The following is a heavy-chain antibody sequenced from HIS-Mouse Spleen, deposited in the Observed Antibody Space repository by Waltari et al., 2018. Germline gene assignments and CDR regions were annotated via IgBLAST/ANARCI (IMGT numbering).Heavy chain of an antibody. D-gene: IGHD6-13*01. Sequence: QVQLVESGGGVVQPERSLRLSCAASGFTFSSYGMHWVRQAPGEGRGGVVGRAYDGSNKNDADPEKGDFTISRDNSKNTLCLQMNSRRAEGTAVYYCAKDRQQLGFDYWGQGTLVTVSS. V-gene: IGHV3-30*18. CDR2: RAYDGSNK. CDR3: AKDRQQLGFDY. J-gene: IGHJ4*02. CDR1: GFTFSSYG.